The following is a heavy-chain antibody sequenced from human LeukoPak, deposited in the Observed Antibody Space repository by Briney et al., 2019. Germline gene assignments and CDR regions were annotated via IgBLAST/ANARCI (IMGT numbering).Heavy chain of an antibody. J-gene: IGHJ4*02. CDR1: GGSISSSDYY. CDR3: ASHRRYTTGSEEFDY. CDR2: IYYSGIT. V-gene: IGHV4-39*01. D-gene: IGHD2/OR15-2a*01. Sequence: SETLSLTCTVSGGSISSSDYYGAWIRQPPGKGLEWIGSIYYSGITYYHPSLKSRVTISVDTSKNQFCLKLSSVTAADTAVYYCASHRRYTTGSEEFDYWGQGALVTVSS.